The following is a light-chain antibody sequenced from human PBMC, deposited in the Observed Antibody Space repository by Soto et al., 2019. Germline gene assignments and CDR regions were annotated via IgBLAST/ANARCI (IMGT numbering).Light chain of an antibody. CDR1: QSISNY. Sequence: DIQMTQSPSSLSASVGDRVTIPCRASQSISNYLSWYQQIPGKAPKLLIYAASTLRSGVSSRFSGSGSGTEFPLTISSLQPEDFATYYCQQSYSTPWTVGQGTKVEIK. V-gene: IGKV1-39*01. CDR2: AAS. CDR3: QQSYSTPWT. J-gene: IGKJ1*01.